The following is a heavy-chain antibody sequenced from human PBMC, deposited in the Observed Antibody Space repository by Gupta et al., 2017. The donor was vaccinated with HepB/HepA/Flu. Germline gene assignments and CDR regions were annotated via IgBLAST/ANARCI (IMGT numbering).Heavy chain of an antibody. CDR1: GLTFSRYG. J-gene: IGHJ4*01. CDR3: ATEDHGTSFDY. CDR2: LWYDGKTQ. Sequence: QVQFVASVGCVVQPGRSLRLSCVASGLTFSRYGMHWVRQAPGQGLEGVAVLWYDGKTQYYADSVKGRFAISRENSRNTLYLQMDSLRAEDSAVYYCATEDHGTSFDYWGQGTPVSVSS. V-gene: IGHV3-33*01.